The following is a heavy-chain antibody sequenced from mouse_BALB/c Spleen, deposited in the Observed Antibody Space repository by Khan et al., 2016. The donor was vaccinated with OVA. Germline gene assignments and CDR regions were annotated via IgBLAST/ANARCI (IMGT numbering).Heavy chain of an antibody. D-gene: IGHD1-2*01. J-gene: IGHJ2*01. V-gene: IGHV3-2*02. Sequence: EVQLQQSGPGLVKPSQSLSLTCTVTGYSITSGYGWNWIRQFPGNKLEWMGYISYSGSTNSNPSLKSRISITRDTSKNQFFLQLNSVTTEDTATYYCARTARIKYWGQGTTLTVSS. CDR1: GYSITSGYG. CDR3: ARTARIKY. CDR2: ISYSGST.